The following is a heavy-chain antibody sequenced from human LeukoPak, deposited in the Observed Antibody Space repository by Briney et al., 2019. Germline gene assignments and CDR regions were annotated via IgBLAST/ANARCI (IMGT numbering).Heavy chain of an antibody. J-gene: IGHJ4*02. CDR1: GFTFSNYA. V-gene: IGHV3-23*01. D-gene: IGHD4-23*01. CDR2: ISDSAGYI. CDR3: AKGSGYGGYSNFDY. Sequence: PGGSLRLSCAASGFTFSNYAMSWVRQALGKGLEWVSAISDSAGYIFYADSVKGRFTISRDNSKNTLFLQMNSLRAEDTAVYYCAKGSGYGGYSNFDYWGQGTLVTVSS.